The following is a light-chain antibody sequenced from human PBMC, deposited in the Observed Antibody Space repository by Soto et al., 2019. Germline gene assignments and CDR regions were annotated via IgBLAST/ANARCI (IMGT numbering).Light chain of an antibody. CDR3: QQYNIWPWT. Sequence: KVMTQSPATLSVSPGERATLSCRASQSVSRNLAWYQQRPGQAPRLLISGASTRATGIPARFSGSGSGTEFTLTISSLQSEDFAVYYCQQYNIWPWTFGQGTKGEIK. CDR1: QSVSRN. J-gene: IGKJ1*01. CDR2: GAS. V-gene: IGKV3-15*01.